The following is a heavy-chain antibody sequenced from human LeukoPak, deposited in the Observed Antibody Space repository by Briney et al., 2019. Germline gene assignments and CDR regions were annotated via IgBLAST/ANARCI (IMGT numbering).Heavy chain of an antibody. V-gene: IGHV3-30*02. CDR2: IWYDGSNK. CDR1: GFIFSNSG. CDR3: AKDLSSVVAGPFDY. Sequence: PGGSLRLSCATSGFIFSNSGMHWVRQAPGKGLEWVAVIWYDGSNKYYADSVKGRFTISRDNSKNTLYLQMNSLGAEDTAVYYCAKDLSSVVAGPFDYWGQGTLVTVSS. J-gene: IGHJ4*02. D-gene: IGHD6-19*01.